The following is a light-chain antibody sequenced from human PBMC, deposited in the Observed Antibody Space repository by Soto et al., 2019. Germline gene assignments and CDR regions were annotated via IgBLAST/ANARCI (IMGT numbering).Light chain of an antibody. V-gene: IGKV3-11*01. J-gene: IGKJ1*01. Sequence: DIVLTQSPATLSLSPGERATLSCRASQSVSSYLAWYQQKPGQAPRLLIYAASNMDTGIPARFSGSGSGTDFTLTISSLEPEDFAVYYCQQRSNWPPAFGQGTKVEIK. CDR2: AAS. CDR3: QQRSNWPPA. CDR1: QSVSSY.